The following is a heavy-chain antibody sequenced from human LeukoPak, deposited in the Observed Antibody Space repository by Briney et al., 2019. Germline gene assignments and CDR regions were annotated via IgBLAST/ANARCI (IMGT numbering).Heavy chain of an antibody. CDR2: IRSSGRVI. J-gene: IGHJ4*02. CDR1: GFSFSSYS. CDR3: VRDPDALDF. V-gene: IGHV3-48*02. Sequence: GGSLRLSCAASGFSFSSYSMNWVRQAPGKGLEWVAYIRSSGRVIYYADSVRGRFTISRDDAKNLPYLQMNSLRDDDSAVYYCVRDPDALDFWGQGTPVTVSS.